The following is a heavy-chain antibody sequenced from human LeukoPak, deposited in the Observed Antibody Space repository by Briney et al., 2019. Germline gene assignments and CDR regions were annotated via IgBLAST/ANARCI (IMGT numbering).Heavy chain of an antibody. CDR3: ARALYHTFDY. CDR1: GYSFTTYG. CDR2: ISANNNNT. V-gene: IGHV1-18*01. J-gene: IGHJ4*02. D-gene: IGHD2-2*01. Sequence: GASVKVSCKAFGYSFTTYGISWVRQAPGQGLEWMGWISANNNNTDNVQKLQGRVTMTTDTSTSTAYMELRSLRSDDTAVYYCARALYHTFDYWGQGTLVTVSS.